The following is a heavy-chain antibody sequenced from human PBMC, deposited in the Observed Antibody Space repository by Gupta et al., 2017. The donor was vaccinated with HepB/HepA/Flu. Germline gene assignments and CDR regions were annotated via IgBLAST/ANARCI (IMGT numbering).Heavy chain of an antibody. V-gene: IGHV4-59*01. J-gene: IGHJ6*03. CDR2: IYYSGST. CDR1: GGSISSYY. CDR3: ARGAGPFSVTNSRTMDV. D-gene: IGHD4-17*01. Sequence: QVQLQESGPGLVKPSETLSLTCTVSGGSISSYYWSWIRQPPGKGLEWIGYIYYSGSTNYNPSLKSRVTISVDTSKNQFSLKLSSVTAADTAVYYWARGAGPFSVTNSRTMDVWGKGTTVTVSS.